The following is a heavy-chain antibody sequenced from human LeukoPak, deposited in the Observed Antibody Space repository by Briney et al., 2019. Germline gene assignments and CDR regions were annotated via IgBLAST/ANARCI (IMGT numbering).Heavy chain of an antibody. Sequence: SSETLSLTCTVSGGSISSSSYYWGWIRQPPGKGLEWIGSIYYSGSTYYNPSLKSRVTISVDTSKNQFSLKLSSVTAADTAVYYCARGRGIRSGGDFDYWGQGTLVTVSS. CDR3: ARGRGIRSGGDFDY. V-gene: IGHV4-39*07. D-gene: IGHD4-23*01. CDR2: IYYSGST. J-gene: IGHJ4*02. CDR1: GGSISSSSYY.